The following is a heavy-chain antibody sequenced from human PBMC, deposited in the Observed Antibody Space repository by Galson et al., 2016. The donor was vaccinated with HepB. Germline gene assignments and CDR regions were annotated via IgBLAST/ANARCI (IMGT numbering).Heavy chain of an antibody. CDR2: INRDGSEK. J-gene: IGHJ4*02. CDR1: GFSLSAYW. D-gene: IGHD3-22*01. CDR3: ARDVAYEALDC. V-gene: IGHV3-7*01. Sequence: SLRLSCAGSGFSLSAYWMVWVRQAPGKGLEWVANINRDGSEKYSVEGRFPISRDHAKNSLSLQMDSLRAEDTAVYYCARDVAYEALDCWGQGTLVTVSS.